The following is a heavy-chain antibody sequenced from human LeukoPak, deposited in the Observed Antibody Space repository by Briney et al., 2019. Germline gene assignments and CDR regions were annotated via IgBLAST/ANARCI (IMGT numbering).Heavy chain of an antibody. CDR3: AKGDFTYYYGSGIDY. J-gene: IGHJ4*02. V-gene: IGHV3-23*01. Sequence: GGSLRLSCAASGFTFSSYAMSWVRQAPGKGLEWVSAISGSGGSTYYADSAKGRFTISRDNSKNTLYLQMNSLRAEDTAVYYCAKGDFTYYYGSGIDYWGQGTLVTVSS. CDR2: ISGSGGST. D-gene: IGHD3-10*01. CDR1: GFTFSSYA.